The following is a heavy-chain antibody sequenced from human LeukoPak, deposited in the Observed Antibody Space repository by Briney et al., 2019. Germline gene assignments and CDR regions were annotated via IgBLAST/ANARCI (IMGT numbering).Heavy chain of an antibody. V-gene: IGHV1-18*01. CDR1: GYTFTNFG. J-gene: IGHJ2*01. CDR3: ARGGSSSWYFDR. D-gene: IGHD1-26*01. CDR2: ISVHKGDT. Sequence: ASVKVSCKASGYTFTNFGISWVRQAPGQGLEWMGWISVHKGDTNYAQILQGRVTMTTETSTSTAYMELRSLRSDDTAVYYCARGGSSSWYFDRWGRGGLVTVSS.